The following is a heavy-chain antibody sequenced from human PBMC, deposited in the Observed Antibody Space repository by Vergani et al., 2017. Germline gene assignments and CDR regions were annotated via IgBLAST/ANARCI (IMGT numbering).Heavy chain of an antibody. CDR3: ARMGGYDEGDAFRFGYFDS. D-gene: IGHD5-12*01. V-gene: IGHV4-31*03. J-gene: IGHJ4*02. CDR2: IYSTGST. Sequence: QVQLQESGPGLVKPSQTLSLTCSVSGDSISSGVYHWNWIRQPPGKGLEWIGYIYSTGSTHNNPSLRRRINMSVDTSKNQFSLKLNSVTAADTAMYYCARMGGYDEGDAFRFGYFDSWGPGILVAVSS. CDR1: GDSISSGVYH.